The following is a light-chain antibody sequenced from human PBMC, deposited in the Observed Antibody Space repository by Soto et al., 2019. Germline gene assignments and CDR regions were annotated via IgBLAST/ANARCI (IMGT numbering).Light chain of an antibody. V-gene: IGLV1-44*01. CDR1: SSYIGSNT. J-gene: IGLJ1*01. Sequence: QSVLTQPPSASGTPGQRVTISCYGSSSYIGSNTVNWYQQLPGTAPKLLIYNNNQRPSGVPDRFSGSKSGTSASLAISGLQSEDEADYYCAAWDDSLNGLVFGTGTKLTVL. CDR2: NNN. CDR3: AAWDDSLNGLV.